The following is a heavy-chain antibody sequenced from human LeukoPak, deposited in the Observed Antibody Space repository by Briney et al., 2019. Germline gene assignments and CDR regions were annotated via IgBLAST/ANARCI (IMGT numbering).Heavy chain of an antibody. D-gene: IGHD1-14*01. CDR1: GGSFSGNY. CDR2: INHSGST. Sequence: PSETLSLACAVYGGSFSGNYWSWIRQPPGKGLEWIGEINHSGSTNYNPSLKSRVTISVDTSKNQFSLKLSSVTAADTAVYYCARSGGYYFDYWGQGTLVTVSS. V-gene: IGHV4-34*01. J-gene: IGHJ4*02. CDR3: ARSGGYYFDY.